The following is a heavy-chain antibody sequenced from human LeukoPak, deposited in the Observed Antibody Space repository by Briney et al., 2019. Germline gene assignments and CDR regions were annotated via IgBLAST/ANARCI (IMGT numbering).Heavy chain of an antibody. CDR2: ISGSGGST. Sequence: AGGSLRLSCGASGFTFSDYGMSWVGQAPGKGPEWVSAISGSGGSTYYEDAVKGRFTISRDNSKNSVYLQMNSLRAEDTAVYYCAKTVPYYDSSSRYFDYWGQGTLVTVSS. J-gene: IGHJ4*02. CDR1: GFTFSDYG. CDR3: AKTVPYYDSSSRYFDY. D-gene: IGHD3-22*01. V-gene: IGHV3-23*01.